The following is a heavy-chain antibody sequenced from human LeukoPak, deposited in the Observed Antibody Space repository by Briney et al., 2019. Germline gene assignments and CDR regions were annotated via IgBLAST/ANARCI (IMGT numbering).Heavy chain of an antibody. CDR2: ISSSSNNI. CDR3: ARAAGWFDP. Sequence: PGGSLRLSCAASGFTFSDYYMTWIRQAPGKGLEWVSYISSSSNNIHYANSVRGRFTISRDNAKNLVYLQMNSLRAEDTAIYYCARAAGWFDPWGQGTLVTVSS. V-gene: IGHV3-11*01. J-gene: IGHJ5*02. CDR1: GFTFSDYY.